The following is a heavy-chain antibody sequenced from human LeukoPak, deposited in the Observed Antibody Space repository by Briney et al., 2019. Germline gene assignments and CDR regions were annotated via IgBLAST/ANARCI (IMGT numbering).Heavy chain of an antibody. CDR2: ISFHGSNK. J-gene: IGHJ4*02. Sequence: GGSLRLSCAASGFTFSSYSMHWVRQAPGKGLEWVAVISFHGSNKSHADSVKGRFTISRDNSQNTLYLQMNSLRAEDTAVYYCAKDQVDGDNLDYWGQGTLVTVSS. CDR3: AKDQVDGDNLDY. D-gene: IGHD4-17*01. CDR1: GFTFSSYS. V-gene: IGHV3-30*18.